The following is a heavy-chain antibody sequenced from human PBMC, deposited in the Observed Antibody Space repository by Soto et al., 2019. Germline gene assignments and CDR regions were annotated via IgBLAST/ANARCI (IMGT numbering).Heavy chain of an antibody. CDR1: GGSFSGYY. CDR2: INHSGST. J-gene: IGHJ4*02. CDR3: ARVQWFGMDGRY. D-gene: IGHD3-10*01. Sequence: QVQLQQWGAGLLKPSETLSLTCAVYGGSFSGYYWSWIRQPPGKGLEWIGEINHSGSTIYNPSLESRVTXXVXXSKNQFPLKLSSVTAADTAVYYCARVQWFGMDGRYWGQGTLVTVSS. V-gene: IGHV4-34*02.